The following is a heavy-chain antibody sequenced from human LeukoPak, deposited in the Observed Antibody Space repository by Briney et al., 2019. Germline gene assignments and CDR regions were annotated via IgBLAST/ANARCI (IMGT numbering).Heavy chain of an antibody. J-gene: IGHJ5*01. Sequence: VASVTVSCKASGYTFTSYDINWVRQATGQGLEWMGWMNPNSGNTGYAQKFQGRVTMTRDTSTSTVYMELSSLRSEDTAVYYCARDHLPAAKTSWFDSWGQGTLVTVSS. CDR2: MNPNSGNT. CDR3: ARDHLPAAKTSWFDS. V-gene: IGHV1-8*01. D-gene: IGHD2-2*01. CDR1: GYTFTSYD.